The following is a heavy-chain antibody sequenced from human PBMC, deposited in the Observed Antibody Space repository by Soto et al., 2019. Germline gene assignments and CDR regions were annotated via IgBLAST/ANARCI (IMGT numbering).Heavy chain of an antibody. CDR2: ISTYNGSP. Sequence: QVPLVQSGAEVKKPGASVKVSCKDSGYTFTSYGISWVRQAPGQGLEWMGWISTYNGSPNYAQKLQGRVTMTTDTSTSTAYMELRSLRSDDTAVYFCARAYGPSYYYYSMDVWGKGTTFTVSS. V-gene: IGHV1-18*01. CDR1: GYTFTSYG. J-gene: IGHJ6*03. CDR3: ARAYGPSYYYYSMDV. D-gene: IGHD3-16*01.